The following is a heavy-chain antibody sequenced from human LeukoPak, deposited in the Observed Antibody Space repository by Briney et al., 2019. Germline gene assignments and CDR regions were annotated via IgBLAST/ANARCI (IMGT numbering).Heavy chain of an antibody. V-gene: IGHV3-64D*06. CDR2: ISSNGGST. CDR1: GFTFSSYA. D-gene: IGHD2-2*01. J-gene: IGHJ4*02. Sequence: PGGSLRLSCSASGFTFSSYAMHWVRQAPGKGLEYVSAISSNGGSTYYADSVKGRFTISRDNSKNTLYLQMSSLRAEDTAVYYCVKDGSKDIVVVPAGAPVDYWGQGTLVTVSS. CDR3: VKDGSKDIVVVPAGAPVDY.